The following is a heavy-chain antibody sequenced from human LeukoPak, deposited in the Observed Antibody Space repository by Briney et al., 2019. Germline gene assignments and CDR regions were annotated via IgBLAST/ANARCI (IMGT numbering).Heavy chain of an antibody. CDR2: IIPIFGTA. CDR1: GGTFSSYA. Sequence: SVKVSCKASGGTFSSYAISWVRQAPGQGLEWMGRIIPIFGTANYAQKFQGRVTITTDESTSTAYVELSSLRSEDTAVYYCLVGATIDYYYYMDVWGKGTTVTVSS. D-gene: IGHD1-26*01. V-gene: IGHV1-69*05. CDR3: LVGATIDYYYYMDV. J-gene: IGHJ6*03.